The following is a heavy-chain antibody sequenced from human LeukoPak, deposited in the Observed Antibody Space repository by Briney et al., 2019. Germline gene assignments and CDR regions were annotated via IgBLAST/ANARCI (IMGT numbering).Heavy chain of an antibody. CDR3: ARGTQEDFWSGYYGSAGQIS. V-gene: IGHV3-30*02. Sequence: GGSLRLSCAASGFTFSSYAMHWVRQAPGKGLEWVAFIRYDGSNKYYADSVKGRFTISRDNSKNTLYLQMNSLRAEDTAVYYCARGTQEDFWSGYYGSAGQISWGQGTLVTVSS. CDR2: IRYDGSNK. CDR1: GFTFSSYA. J-gene: IGHJ5*02. D-gene: IGHD3-3*01.